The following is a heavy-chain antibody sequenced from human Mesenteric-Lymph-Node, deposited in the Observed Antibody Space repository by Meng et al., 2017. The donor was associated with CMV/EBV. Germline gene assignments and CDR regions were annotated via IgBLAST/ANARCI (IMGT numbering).Heavy chain of an antibody. Sequence: ESLRLSCTVSGYSIRSGYYWGWIRQPPGKGLEWIGSMYHGGITYYNPSLKGRLTISEDTSKNQFSLKMISVTAADTAVYYCARDSRGSGWSNDDWGQGTLVTVSS. J-gene: IGHJ4*02. CDR2: MYHGGIT. V-gene: IGHV4-38-2*02. CDR3: ARDSRGSGWSNDD. CDR1: GYSIRSGYY. D-gene: IGHD6-19*01.